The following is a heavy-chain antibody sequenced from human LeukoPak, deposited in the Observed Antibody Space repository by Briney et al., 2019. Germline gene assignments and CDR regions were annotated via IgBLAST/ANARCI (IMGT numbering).Heavy chain of an antibody. Sequence: SETLSLTCAVYGGSFSGYYWSWIRQPPGKGLEWIGEINHSGSTNYNPSLKSRVTISVDKSTNQFSLKLSSVTAADTAVYYCARGLIGYCSGGSCYWFDPWGQGTLVTVSS. J-gene: IGHJ5*02. CDR3: ARGLIGYCSGGSCYWFDP. CDR2: INHSGST. D-gene: IGHD2-15*01. CDR1: GGSFSGYY. V-gene: IGHV4-34*01.